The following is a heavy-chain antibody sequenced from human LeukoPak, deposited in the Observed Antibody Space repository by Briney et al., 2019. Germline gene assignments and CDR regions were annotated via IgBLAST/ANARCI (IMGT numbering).Heavy chain of an antibody. J-gene: IGHJ3*02. CDR1: GGSISSSSYY. CDR2: IYYSGST. D-gene: IGHD2-15*01. V-gene: IGHV4-39*01. Sequence: SETLSLTCTVSGGSISSSSYYWGWIRQPPGKGLEWIGSIYYSGSTYYNPSLKSRVTISVDTSKNQFSLKLSSVTAADTAVYYCARTFPPGWWGKVDAFDIWGQGTMVTVSS. CDR3: ARTFPPGWWGKVDAFDI.